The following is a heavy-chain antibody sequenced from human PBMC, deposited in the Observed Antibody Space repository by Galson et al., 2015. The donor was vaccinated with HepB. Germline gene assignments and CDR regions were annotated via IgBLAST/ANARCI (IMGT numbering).Heavy chain of an antibody. CDR2: ISYDGSNK. J-gene: IGHJ6*02. CDR3: AKDKQWLSYYYYGIDV. D-gene: IGHD6-19*01. Sequence: SLRLSCAASGFTFNSYGMHWVRQAPGKGLEWVAVISYDGSNKYYVDSVKGRFTISRDNSKNTLYLQMNSLRAEDTAVYYCAKDKQWLSYYYYGIDVWGQGTTVTVSS. V-gene: IGHV3-30*18. CDR1: GFTFNSYG.